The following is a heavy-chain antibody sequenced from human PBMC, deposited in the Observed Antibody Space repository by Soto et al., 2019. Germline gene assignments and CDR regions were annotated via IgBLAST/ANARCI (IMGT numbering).Heavy chain of an antibody. D-gene: IGHD3-3*01. CDR3: AHRRGVPGYSSITIFGVDLNWFDP. CDR2: IYWDDDK. CDR1: GFSLSTSGVG. Sequence: SGPTLVNPTQTLTLTCTFSGFSLSTSGVGVGWIRQPPGKALEWLALIYWDDDKRYSPSLKSRLTITKDTSKNQVVLTMTNMDPVDTATYYCAHRRGVPGYSSITIFGVDLNWFDPWGQGTLVTVSS. V-gene: IGHV2-5*02. J-gene: IGHJ5*02.